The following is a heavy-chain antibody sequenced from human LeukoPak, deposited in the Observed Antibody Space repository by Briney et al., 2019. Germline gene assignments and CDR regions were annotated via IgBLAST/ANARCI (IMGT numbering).Heavy chain of an antibody. Sequence: SETLSLTCTVSGGSISSNSGDKYWGWIRQPPGKGLEWIGSISYSGSTYYNPSLKSRVTIFVDTSKNQFSLKLSSVTAADTAVYYCARDNYYDSSGYADGPIHNWFDPWGQGTLVTVSS. CDR2: ISYSGST. V-gene: IGHV4-39*07. CDR1: GGSISSNSGDKY. CDR3: ARDNYYDSSGYADGPIHNWFDP. D-gene: IGHD3-22*01. J-gene: IGHJ5*02.